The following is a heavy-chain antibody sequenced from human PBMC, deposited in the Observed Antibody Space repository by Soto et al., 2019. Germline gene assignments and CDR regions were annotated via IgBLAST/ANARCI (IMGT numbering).Heavy chain of an antibody. CDR3: ASYQTGTTPFDY. J-gene: IGHJ4*02. CDR1: GGSVSSGSYY. CDR2: IYYSGST. Sequence: QVQLQESGPGLVKPSETLSLTCTVSGGSVSSGSYYWSWIRQPPGKGLEWIGYIYYSGSTNYNPSLKSRVTISVDTSKNQFSLKLSSVTAADTAVYYCASYQTGTTPFDYWGQGTLVTVSS. V-gene: IGHV4-61*01. D-gene: IGHD1-1*01.